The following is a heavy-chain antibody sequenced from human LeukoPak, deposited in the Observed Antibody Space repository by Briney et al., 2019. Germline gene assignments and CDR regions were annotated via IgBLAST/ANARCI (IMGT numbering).Heavy chain of an antibody. V-gene: IGHV3-23*01. CDR3: AKREYSSAFDY. J-gene: IGHJ4*02. Sequence: GGSLRLSCAAWGFTFSTYAKSWVRQAPGKGLEWVSAISGRGDTTYYADSVKGRFTISRDNSKNTLYLQMNSLRAEDTPVYYCAKREYSSAFDYSGQGTLVTVSS. CDR1: GFTFSTYA. D-gene: IGHD6-19*01. CDR2: ISGRGDTT.